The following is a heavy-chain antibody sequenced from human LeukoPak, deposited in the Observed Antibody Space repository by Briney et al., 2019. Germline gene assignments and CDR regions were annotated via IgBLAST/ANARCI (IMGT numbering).Heavy chain of an antibody. Sequence: ASVTVSCKASGYTFTSYGISWVRQAPGQGLEWMGWISAYNGNTNYAQKLQGRVTMTTDTSTSTAYMELRSLRSDDTAVYYCASTRRSNYGDYVDYWGQGTLATVSS. V-gene: IGHV1-18*01. D-gene: IGHD4-17*01. J-gene: IGHJ4*02. CDR1: GYTFTSYG. CDR2: ISAYNGNT. CDR3: ASTRRSNYGDYVDY.